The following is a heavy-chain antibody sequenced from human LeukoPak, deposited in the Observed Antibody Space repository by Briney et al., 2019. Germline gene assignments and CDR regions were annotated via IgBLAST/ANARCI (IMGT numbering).Heavy chain of an antibody. Sequence: SETLSLTCTVSGGSISSSSYYWGWLRQPPGKGLEWIGSIYYSGSTYYNPSLKSRVTISVGTSKNQFSLKLSSVTAADTAVYYCARVQYYYDSSGYWRVDWFDPWGQGTLVTVSS. CDR1: GGSISSSSYY. J-gene: IGHJ5*02. V-gene: IGHV4-39*07. CDR3: ARVQYYYDSSGYWRVDWFDP. CDR2: IYYSGST. D-gene: IGHD3-22*01.